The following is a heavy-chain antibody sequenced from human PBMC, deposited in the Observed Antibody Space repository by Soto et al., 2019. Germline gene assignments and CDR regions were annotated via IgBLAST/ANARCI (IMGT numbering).Heavy chain of an antibody. D-gene: IGHD1-26*01. CDR2: ISSSSSYI. CDR3: ARDVGPPLVGAPYGMDV. Sequence: GGSLRLSCAASGFTFSSYSMNWVRQAPGKGLEWVSSISSSSSYIYYADPVKGRFTISRDNAKNSLYLQMNSLGAEDTAGYYCARDVGPPLVGAPYGMDVWGQGTTVTVAS. J-gene: IGHJ6*02. CDR1: GFTFSSYS. V-gene: IGHV3-21*01.